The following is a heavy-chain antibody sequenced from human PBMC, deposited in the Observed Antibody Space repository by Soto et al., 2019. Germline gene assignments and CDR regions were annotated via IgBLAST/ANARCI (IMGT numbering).Heavy chain of an antibody. D-gene: IGHD1-1*01. J-gene: IGHJ4*02. V-gene: IGHV3-11*05. Sequence: QVQLVESGGGLVTPGGSLRLSCAASGFTFRDYYMTWIRQAPGRGLEWISFISGISSYTSYADSVKGRFTISIDNAKNSLYLQMNSLRVEETALYYCARGANWNGGMYFDSWGQGTLVTVSS. CDR1: GFTFRDYY. CDR2: ISGISSYT. CDR3: ARGANWNGGMYFDS.